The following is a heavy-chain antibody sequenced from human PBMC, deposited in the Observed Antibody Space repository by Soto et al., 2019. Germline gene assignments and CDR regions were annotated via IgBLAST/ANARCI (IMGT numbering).Heavy chain of an antibody. CDR3: VKDNRGSY. J-gene: IGHJ4*02. V-gene: IGHV3-7*01. Sequence: EVQLVESGGGLVQPGGSLRLSCAASGFTFSTCWMMWVRQAPGKGLEWVANINQAGSERYYVDSVKGRFTISRDNAKNSLYLQTNSLRAEDTAVYYCVKDNRGSYWGQGTLVTVSS. CDR2: INQAGSER. D-gene: IGHD3-10*01. CDR1: GFTFSTCW.